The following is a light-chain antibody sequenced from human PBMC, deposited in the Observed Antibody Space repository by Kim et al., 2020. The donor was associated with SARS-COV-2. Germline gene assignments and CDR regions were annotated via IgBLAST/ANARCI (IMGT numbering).Light chain of an antibody. Sequence: QSALTQPASVSGSPGQSITISCTGTSSDVVSWYQLHRDEAPTLIIFEVNKRPSPISTRFSGSRSGDTASLTIAGLQAAGEANYYCCSYEGTVDFGGG. CDR3: CSYEGTVD. J-gene: IGLJ2*01. CDR1: SSDV. CDR2: EVN. V-gene: IGLV2-23*02.